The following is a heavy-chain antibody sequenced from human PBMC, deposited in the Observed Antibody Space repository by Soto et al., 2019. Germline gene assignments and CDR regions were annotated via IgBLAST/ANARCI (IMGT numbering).Heavy chain of an antibody. CDR3: AKEGLDKTLEY. Sequence: QVQLVESGGGVVQPWRSLRLSCAASGFTFKSYGMHWVRQAPGKGLEWVAVISYDGNNKYYADSVKGRFTISRDIPKNTLYLQLNSLRAEDTAVYYCAKEGLDKTLEYWGQGTLVTVSS. D-gene: IGHD1-1*01. CDR2: ISYDGNNK. CDR1: GFTFKSYG. V-gene: IGHV3-30*18. J-gene: IGHJ4*02.